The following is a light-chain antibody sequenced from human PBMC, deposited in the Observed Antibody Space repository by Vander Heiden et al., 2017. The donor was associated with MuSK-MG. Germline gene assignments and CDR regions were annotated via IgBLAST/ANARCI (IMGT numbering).Light chain of an antibody. CDR3: QQYGSSPIT. Sequence: IALTPSPGTLSLSPGERATLSCRASQSVSSSYLAWYQQEPGQAPRLLIFGAFNRATGTPDRFSGSGSGTDFTLTISRLEPEDFAVYYCQQYGSSPITFGQGTRLDIK. J-gene: IGKJ5*01. CDR2: GAF. CDR1: QSVSSSY. V-gene: IGKV3-20*01.